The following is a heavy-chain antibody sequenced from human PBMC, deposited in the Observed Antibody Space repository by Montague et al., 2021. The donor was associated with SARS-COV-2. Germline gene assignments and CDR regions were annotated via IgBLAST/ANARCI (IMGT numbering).Heavy chain of an antibody. D-gene: IGHD3-22*01. J-gene: IGHJ3*02. CDR1: GFTFSSYS. CDR2: ISYDGSNK. CDR3: ARAGGYRDAFDI. V-gene: IGHV3-30-3*01. Sequence: SVILSCAASGFTFSSYSMHWVRQAPGKGLEWVAVISYDGSNKYYADSVKGRFTISRDNSKNTLYLQMNSLRAEDTAVYYCARAGGYRDAFDIWGQGTTGTVSS.